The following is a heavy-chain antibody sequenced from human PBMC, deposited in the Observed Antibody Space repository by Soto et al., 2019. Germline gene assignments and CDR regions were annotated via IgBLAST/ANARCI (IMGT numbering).Heavy chain of an antibody. CDR2: IRSKANSYAT. CDR3: TRQQPIEAAGHIYYYYYGIDV. Sequence: PGGSLRLSCAASGFTFSGSAMHWVRQASGKGLEWVGRIRSKANSYATAYAASVKGRFTISRDDSKNTAYLQMNSLKTEDTAVYYCTRQQPIEAAGHIYYYYYGIDVWGQGNTVTVSS. V-gene: IGHV3-73*01. CDR1: GFTFSGSA. D-gene: IGHD6-13*01. J-gene: IGHJ6*02.